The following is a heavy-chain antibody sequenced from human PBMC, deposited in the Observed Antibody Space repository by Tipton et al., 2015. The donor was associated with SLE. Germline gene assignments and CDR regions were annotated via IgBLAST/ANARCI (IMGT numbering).Heavy chain of an antibody. CDR3: ARNYDFWGGDRDY. D-gene: IGHD3-3*01. V-gene: IGHV4-61*02. Sequence: TLSLTCTVSGGSITSGSYYWSWFRQPAGKGLEWIGRIYTSAYTSGSTNYNPSLNSRVTISVDTSKNQFSLKLSSVTAADTAVCYCARNYDFWGGDRDYWGQGTLVSVSS. J-gene: IGHJ4*02. CDR2: IYTSAYTSGST. CDR1: GGSITSGSYY.